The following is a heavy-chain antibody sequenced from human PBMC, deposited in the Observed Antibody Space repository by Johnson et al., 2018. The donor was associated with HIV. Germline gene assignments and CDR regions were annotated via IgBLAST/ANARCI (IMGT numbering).Heavy chain of an antibody. CDR2: ISYDGSNK. D-gene: IGHD3-10*01. J-gene: IGHJ3*02. Sequence: QVQLVESGGGLVQPGGSLRLSCAASGFTFSSYAMHWVRQAPGKGLEWVAVISYDGSNKYYADSVKGRFTISRDNSKNTLYLQMNSLRAEDTAVYYCAKDSSFSYYYSDAFDIWGQGTMVTVSS. CDR1: GFTFSSYA. V-gene: IGHV3-30*04. CDR3: AKDSSFSYYYSDAFDI.